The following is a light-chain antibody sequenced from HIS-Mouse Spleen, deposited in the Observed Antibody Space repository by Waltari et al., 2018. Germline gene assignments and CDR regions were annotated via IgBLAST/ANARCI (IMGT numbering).Light chain of an antibody. CDR1: SLRSYY. CDR3: NSRDSSGNHVV. Sequence: SSELTQDPAVSVALGQTVRIKCQGDSLRSYYASWYQQKPGQATVLVIYGKNNRPSGIPDRFSGSSSGNTASLTITGAQAEDEADYYCNSRDSSGNHVVFGGGTKLTVL. CDR2: GKN. J-gene: IGLJ2*01. V-gene: IGLV3-19*01.